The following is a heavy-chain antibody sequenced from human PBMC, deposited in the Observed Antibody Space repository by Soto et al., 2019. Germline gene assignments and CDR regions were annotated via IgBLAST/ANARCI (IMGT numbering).Heavy chain of an antibody. CDR1: GFTFADYE. CDR2: IRSKDYGGAA. CDR3: ARNSRVGESLPLNYYAMDV. D-gene: IGHD3-10*01. Sequence: LRLSCTASGFTFADYEMNWFRQAPGKGLEWVSFIRSKDYGGAAHYAASVEDRFIISRDDSKSVSYLQMNSLRTEDTAVYYCARNSRVGESLPLNYYAMDVWGQGTTVTVSS. V-gene: IGHV3-49*03. J-gene: IGHJ6*02.